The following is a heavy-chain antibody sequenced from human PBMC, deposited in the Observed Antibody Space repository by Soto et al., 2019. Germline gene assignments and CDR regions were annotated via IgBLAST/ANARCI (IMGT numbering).Heavy chain of an antibody. CDR1: GYTFTSYG. J-gene: IGHJ4*02. V-gene: IGHV1-18*01. CDR2: ISAYNGNT. D-gene: IGHD3-3*01. CDR3: ARYFAPDLPPTDPTYDFWSGYNDY. Sequence: ASVKVSCKASGYTFTSYGISWVRQAPGQGLEWMGWISAYNGNTNYAQKLQGRVTMTTDTSTSTAYMELRSLRSDDTAVYYCARYFAPDLPPTDPTYDFWSGYNDYWGQGTLVTVSS.